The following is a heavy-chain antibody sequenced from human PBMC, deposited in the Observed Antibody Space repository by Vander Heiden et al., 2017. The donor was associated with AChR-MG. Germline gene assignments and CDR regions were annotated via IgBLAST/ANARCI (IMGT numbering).Heavy chain of an antibody. Sequence: EVQLVESGGGLVKPGGSLRLSCAASGFTFSSYSMTCVRQAPGKGLEWVSSISSSSSYIYYADSVKGRFTISRDNAKNSLYLQMNSLRAEDTAVYYCARDARWGVAYRSGGSCPLDEFDYWGQGTLVTVSS. CDR3: ARDARWGVAYRSGGSCPLDEFDY. J-gene: IGHJ4*02. CDR1: GFTFSSYS. D-gene: IGHD2-15*01. CDR2: ISSSSSYI. V-gene: IGHV3-21*01.